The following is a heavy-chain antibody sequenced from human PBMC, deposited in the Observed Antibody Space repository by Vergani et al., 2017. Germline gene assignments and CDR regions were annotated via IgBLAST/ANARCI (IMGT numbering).Heavy chain of an antibody. CDR2: ISYDGSNK. CDR1: GFTFSSYA. D-gene: IGHD6-6*01. J-gene: IGHJ6*03. CDR3: ARDFXGLIAARPFYYYYYYMDV. V-gene: IGHV3-30-3*01. Sequence: VQLVESGGGVVQPGRSLRLSCAASGFTFSSYAMHWVRQAPGKGLEWVAVISYDGSNKYYADSVKGRFTISRDNSKNTLYLQMNSLRAEDTAVYYCARDFXGLIAARPFYYYYYYMDVWGKGTTVTVSS.